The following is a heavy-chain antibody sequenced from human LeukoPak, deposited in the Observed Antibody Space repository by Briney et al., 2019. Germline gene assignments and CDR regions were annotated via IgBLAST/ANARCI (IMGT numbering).Heavy chain of an antibody. D-gene: IGHD3-10*01. CDR1: GGSISSYY. V-gene: IGHV4-59*01. Sequence: SETLSLTCTVSGGSISSYYWSWIRQPPGKGLEWIGYIYYSGSTTYNPSLTSRVTISVDTSKNQFSLKLSSVTAADTAVYYCARSYYYGSGSGPLFDYWGQGTLVTVSS. CDR3: ARSYYYGSGSGPLFDY. CDR2: IYYSGST. J-gene: IGHJ4*02.